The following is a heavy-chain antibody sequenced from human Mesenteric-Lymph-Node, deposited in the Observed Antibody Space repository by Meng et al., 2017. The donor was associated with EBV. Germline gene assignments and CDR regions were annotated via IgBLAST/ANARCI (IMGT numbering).Heavy chain of an antibody. J-gene: IGHJ5*02. CDR3: AHRTSNCFDP. Sequence: HITLKESVPSLVKPTQTLTLTCTFSGFSLSTSGVGVGWIRQPPGKALEWLALIYWDDDKRYSPSLKTRLTITKDTSENQVVLTMTNMDPVDAATYYCAHRTSNCFDPWGQGTLVTVSS. CDR2: IYWDDDK. CDR1: GFSLSTSGVG. V-gene: IGHV2-5*02.